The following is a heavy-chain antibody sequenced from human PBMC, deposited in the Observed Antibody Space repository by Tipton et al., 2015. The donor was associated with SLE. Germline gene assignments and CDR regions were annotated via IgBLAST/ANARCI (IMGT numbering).Heavy chain of an antibody. D-gene: IGHD2-8*01. V-gene: IGHV4-59*12. Sequence: TLSLTCTVSGGSISRNYWSWIRQPPGKGLEWIGDISYRGSTKYNPSLKSRVTISVDTSKNQFSLEVRSVTAADTAVYYCVRLRSKVLIDYWGQGTLVTVSS. CDR3: VRLRSKVLIDY. CDR2: ISYRGST. J-gene: IGHJ4*02. CDR1: GGSISRNY.